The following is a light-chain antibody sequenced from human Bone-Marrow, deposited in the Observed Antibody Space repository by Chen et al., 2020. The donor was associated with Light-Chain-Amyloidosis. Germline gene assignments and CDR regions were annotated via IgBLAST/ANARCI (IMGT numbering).Light chain of an antibody. J-gene: IGLJ1*01. V-gene: IGLV2-23*02. CDR1: SSDVGGYDI. CDR3: CAYRGGSFPYV. CDR2: EVT. Sequence: QSALTQPASVTGSPGQSITISRTGTSSDVGGYDIVSWYRQHPGKAPKLLIFEVTKRPSGVSNRFSGSKSGNTASLTISGLRTEDAADYYCCAYRGGSFPYVFGPGTKVTVL.